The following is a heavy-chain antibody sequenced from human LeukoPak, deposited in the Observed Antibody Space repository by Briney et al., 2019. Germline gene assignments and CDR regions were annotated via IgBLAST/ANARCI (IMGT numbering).Heavy chain of an antibody. CDR3: ARAGGYCSSTSCYLTAFDI. CDR2: ISSSSSYI. J-gene: IGHJ3*02. V-gene: IGHV3-21*01. Sequence: GGSLRLSCAASGFTFSSYSMNWVRQAPGKGREWVSSISSSSSYIYYADSLKGRFTISRDNAKTSLYLQMNSLRAEDTAVYYCARAGGYCSSTSCYLTAFDIWGQGTMVTVSS. CDR1: GFTFSSYS. D-gene: IGHD2-2*01.